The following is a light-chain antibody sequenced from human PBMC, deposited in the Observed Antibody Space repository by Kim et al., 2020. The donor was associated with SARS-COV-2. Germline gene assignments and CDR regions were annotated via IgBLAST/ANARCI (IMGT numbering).Light chain of an antibody. Sequence: SYELTQPPSGSVSPGQTASITCSGDKLGDKYACWYQQKPGQSSVLVIYQDSKRPSGIPERFSGSNSGNTATLTISGTQAMDEADYYCQAWESSTVVFGGGTQLTVL. CDR2: QDS. J-gene: IGLJ2*01. V-gene: IGLV3-1*01. CDR3: QAWESSTVV. CDR1: KLGDKY.